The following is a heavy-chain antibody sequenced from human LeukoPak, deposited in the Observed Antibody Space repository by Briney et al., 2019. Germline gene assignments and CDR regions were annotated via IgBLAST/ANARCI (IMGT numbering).Heavy chain of an antibody. Sequence: GRSLRLSCAASGFTFRSYGMHWVRQAPGKGLEWVAIIWYDGSNKYYADSVKGRFTISRDNSKNTLYLQMNSLRAEDTAMYYCARVLGGSGWYLVDYWGQGTLVTVSS. CDR1: GFTFRSYG. J-gene: IGHJ4*02. D-gene: IGHD6-19*01. CDR2: IWYDGSNK. V-gene: IGHV3-33*01. CDR3: ARVLGGSGWYLVDY.